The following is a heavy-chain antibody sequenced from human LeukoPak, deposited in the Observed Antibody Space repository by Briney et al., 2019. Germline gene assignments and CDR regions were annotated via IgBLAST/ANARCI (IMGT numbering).Heavy chain of an antibody. CDR1: GGSISTYY. CDR3: ARFKRAGGWSYFDY. J-gene: IGHJ4*02. D-gene: IGHD6-19*01. Sequence: SETMSLTCTVSGGSISTYYWSWIRKPPGKGLEWIGHIYNSGSTNYSPSLKSRVTISVDTSKNQFSLKLSSVTAADTAVYYCARFKRAGGWSYFDYWGQGTLVTVSS. CDR2: IYNSGST. V-gene: IGHV4-59*01.